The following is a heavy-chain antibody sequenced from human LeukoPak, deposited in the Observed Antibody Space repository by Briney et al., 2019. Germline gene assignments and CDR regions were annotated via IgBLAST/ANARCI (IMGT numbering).Heavy chain of an antibody. D-gene: IGHD6-13*01. Sequence: VASVKVSCKASRGTFSSYAISWVRQAPGQGLEWMGRIIPILGIANYAQKFQGRVTITADKSTSTAYMELSSLRSEDTAVYYCARVPRYSSSWAFDYWGQGTLVTVSS. J-gene: IGHJ4*02. CDR3: ARVPRYSSSWAFDY. V-gene: IGHV1-69*04. CDR1: RGTFSSYA. CDR2: IIPILGIA.